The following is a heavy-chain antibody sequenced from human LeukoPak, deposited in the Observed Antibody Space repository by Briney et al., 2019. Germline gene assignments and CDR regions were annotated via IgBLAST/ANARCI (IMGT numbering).Heavy chain of an antibody. CDR2: IYYSGST. Sequence: PSETLSLTCTVPGGSISSYYWSWIREPPGKGLEWIGYIYYSGSTNYNRSLKRRVTISVDTSKNQFSLKLSSVTAADTAMYNCARDRGSGQLGIDYWGQGTLVTVSS. J-gene: IGHJ4*02. V-gene: IGHV4-59*01. CDR1: GGSISSYY. D-gene: IGHD6-13*01. CDR3: ARDRGSGQLGIDY.